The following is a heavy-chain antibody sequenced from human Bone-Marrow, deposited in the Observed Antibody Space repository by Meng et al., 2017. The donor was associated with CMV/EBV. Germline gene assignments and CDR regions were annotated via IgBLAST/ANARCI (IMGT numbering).Heavy chain of an antibody. CDR3: ARVFPSVWCGYYFRWFDP. J-gene: IGHJ5*02. CDR1: GGSFSGYY. Sequence: SETLSLTCAVYGGSFSGYYWSWIRQPPGKGLEWIGEINHSGSTNYNPSLKSRVTISVDTSKNQFSLKLSSVTAADTAVYYCARVFPSVWCGYYFRWFDPWGQGTLVTVSS. D-gene: IGHD3-3*01. V-gene: IGHV4-34*01. CDR2: INHSGST.